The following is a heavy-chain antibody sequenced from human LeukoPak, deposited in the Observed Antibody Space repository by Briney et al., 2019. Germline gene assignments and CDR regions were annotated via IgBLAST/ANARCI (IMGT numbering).Heavy chain of an antibody. V-gene: IGHV3-7*01. CDR1: GFTFSSYW. J-gene: IGHJ4*02. D-gene: IGHD3-10*01. CDR3: VRYYYGSWTSFDF. CDR2: IKQDGSEK. Sequence: GGSLRLSCAASGFTFSSYWMSWVRQAPGKGLEWVANIKQDGSEKYYVDSVKGRFTISRDNAKNSLYLQMSSLRVEDTAVFYCVRYYYGSWTSFDFRGQGTLVTVSS.